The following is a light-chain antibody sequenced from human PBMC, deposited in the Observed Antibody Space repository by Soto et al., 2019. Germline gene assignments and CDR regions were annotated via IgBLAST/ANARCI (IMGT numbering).Light chain of an antibody. J-gene: IGKJ1*01. Sequence: DIQMTQSPSSLSASVEDRVIITCRASQSISNHLNWYQQKPGKAPKLLIFAASSLQSGVPSRFSGSRSGPDFTLTICSLQPEDFATYYCQQSYSSPPTFGQGTKVDNK. CDR1: QSISNH. CDR2: AAS. V-gene: IGKV1-39*01. CDR3: QQSYSSPPT.